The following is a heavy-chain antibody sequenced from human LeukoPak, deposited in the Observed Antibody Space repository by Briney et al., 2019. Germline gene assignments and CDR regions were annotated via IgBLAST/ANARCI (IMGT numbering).Heavy chain of an antibody. Sequence: PSETLSLTCAVSGGSISSSNWWSWVRQPPGKGLEWIGEIYHSGSTNYNPSLKSRVTMSVDTSKNQFSLKLSSVTAADTAVYYCARDRYYYDSSGYYSLDYWGQGTLVTVSS. CDR3: ARDRYYYDSSGYYSLDY. CDR1: GGSISSSNW. CDR2: IYHSGST. J-gene: IGHJ4*02. V-gene: IGHV4-4*02. D-gene: IGHD3-22*01.